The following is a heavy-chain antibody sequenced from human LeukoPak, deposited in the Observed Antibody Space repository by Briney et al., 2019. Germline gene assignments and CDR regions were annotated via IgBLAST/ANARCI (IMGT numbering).Heavy chain of an antibody. J-gene: IGHJ6*02. V-gene: IGHV3-9*01. D-gene: IGHD2-21*01. CDR1: GFTFDDYA. CDR3: AKDMWTDSKYYYYGMDV. Sequence: GGSLRLSCAASGFTFDDYAMHWVRQAPGKGLEWVSGISWNSGSIGYADSVKGRFTTSRDNAKNSLYLQMNSLRAEDTALYYCAKDMWTDSKYYYYGMDVWGQGTTVTVSS. CDR2: ISWNSGSI.